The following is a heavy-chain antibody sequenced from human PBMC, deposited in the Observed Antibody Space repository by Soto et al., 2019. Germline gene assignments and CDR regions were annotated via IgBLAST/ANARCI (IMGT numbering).Heavy chain of an antibody. CDR1: GFTFSAYA. Sequence: QVQLVESGGGVVQPGRSLRLSCAASGFTFSAYAMHWVRQAPGKGLEWVAVISYDGSNAYYADSVKGRFTISRDNPENTLYLQVTSLRAEVTAVYYGANSPRLVGTFDSWGQGTLVTVSS. CDR2: ISYDGSNA. J-gene: IGHJ4*02. V-gene: IGHV3-30-3*01. CDR3: ANSPRLVGTFDS. D-gene: IGHD6-19*01.